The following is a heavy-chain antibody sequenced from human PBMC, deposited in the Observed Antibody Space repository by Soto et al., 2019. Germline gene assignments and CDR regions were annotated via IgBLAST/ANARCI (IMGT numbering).Heavy chain of an antibody. D-gene: IGHD3-3*01. Sequence: GESLKISCAVSGFTFSNAWMSWVRQAPGKGLEWVGRIKSKTDGGTPEYAAPVKGRFTISRDNSKSTLYLQMNSLKAEDTAMYYCTTVKLVEIFGLVISSDAFDIWGRGTMVTVSS. CDR2: IKSKTDGGTP. J-gene: IGHJ3*02. CDR1: GFTFSNAW. CDR3: TTVKLVEIFGLVISSDAFDI. V-gene: IGHV3-15*01.